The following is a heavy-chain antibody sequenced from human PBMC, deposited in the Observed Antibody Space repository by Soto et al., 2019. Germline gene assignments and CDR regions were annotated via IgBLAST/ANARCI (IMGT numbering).Heavy chain of an antibody. V-gene: IGHV4-4*02. CDR3: ARDRCSGGSCYSGREWRYFGY. CDR1: GGSISSSNW. Sequence: QVQLQESGPGLVKPSGTLSLTCAVSGGSISSSNWWSWVRQPPGKGLEWIGEIYHRGSTNYNPSLKSRVTISVDKSKNQFSLKLSSVAAADTAVYYCARDRCSGGSCYSGREWRYFGYWGQGTLVTVSS. D-gene: IGHD2-15*01. CDR2: IYHRGST. J-gene: IGHJ4*02.